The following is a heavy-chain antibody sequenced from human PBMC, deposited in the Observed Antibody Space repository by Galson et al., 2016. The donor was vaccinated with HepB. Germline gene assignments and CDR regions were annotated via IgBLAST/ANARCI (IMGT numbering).Heavy chain of an antibody. CDR2: LSSDGSSK. Sequence: SLRLSCATSGFTFSSYGMHWLRQPPGKRLEWVAALSSDGSSKSYVESVKGRFTISRDNSNNTLYLQMNSLTTEDTAVYYCAKGWGSGFGSGYCWGQGALVTVSS. J-gene: IGHJ4*02. CDR1: GFTFSSYG. D-gene: IGHD3-3*01. V-gene: IGHV3-33*03. CDR3: AKGWGSGFGSGYC.